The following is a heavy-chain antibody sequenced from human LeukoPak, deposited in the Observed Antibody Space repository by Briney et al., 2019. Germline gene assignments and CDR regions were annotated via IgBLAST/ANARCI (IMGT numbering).Heavy chain of an antibody. J-gene: IGHJ5*02. CDR3: ASDPTKVTTFGWFDP. CDR1: GGSITSYY. CDR2: IYYSGST. V-gene: IGHV4-59*01. D-gene: IGHD4-17*01. Sequence: SETLSLTCTVSGGSITSYYWSCIRQPPGEGLGCIGYIYYSGSTNYNPSLKSRVTISVDTSKNQFSLKLSSVTAADTAVYYCASDPTKVTTFGWFDPCGQGTLVTVSS.